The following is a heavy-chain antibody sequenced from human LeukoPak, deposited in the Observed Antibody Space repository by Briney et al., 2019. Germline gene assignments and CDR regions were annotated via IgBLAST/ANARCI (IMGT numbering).Heavy chain of an antibody. CDR2: FSWNRGSI. CDR1: GFSFDDYA. D-gene: IGHD1-26*01. J-gene: IGHJ3*01. V-gene: IGHV3-9*03. Sequence: GGSLRLSCAASGFSFDDYAMHCVRQASAKGLEWVSGFSWNRGSISDADSVKGRFTISRDNAKNSLYLQMNSLRAEDMALYYCAKGDLRSYSNGAFDFWGQGTMVTVST. CDR3: AKGDLRSYSNGAFDF.